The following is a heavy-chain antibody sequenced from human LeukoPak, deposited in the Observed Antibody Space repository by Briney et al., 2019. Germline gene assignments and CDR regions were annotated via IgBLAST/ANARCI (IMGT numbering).Heavy chain of an antibody. V-gene: IGHV3-21*01. J-gene: IGHJ4*02. D-gene: IGHD6-19*01. CDR2: ISSSSSYI. CDR3: ARDMASTAVAGWWDY. Sequence: GGSLRLSCAASGFTFSSYSMNWVRQAPGKGLEWVSSISSSSSYIYYADSVKGRFTISRDNAKNSLYLQMNSLRAEDTAVYYCARDMASTAVAGWWDYWGQGTLVTVSS. CDR1: GFTFSSYS.